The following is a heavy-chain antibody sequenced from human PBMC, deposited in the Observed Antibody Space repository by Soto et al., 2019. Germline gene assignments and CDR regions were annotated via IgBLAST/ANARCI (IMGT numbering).Heavy chain of an antibody. V-gene: IGHV1-46*01. J-gene: IGHJ6*02. Sequence: QVQLVQSGAEVKKHGASVKVSCKASGYTFTSYYMHWVRLAPGQGLEWMRIINPDGGGTSHAQQFQGRVIMTRDTSTSTVYMEMSSLRSEDTAVYYCAVGGNYLSMDVWGQGTTVTVSS. CDR1: GYTFTSYY. CDR2: INPDGGGT. D-gene: IGHD4-4*01. CDR3: AVGGNYLSMDV.